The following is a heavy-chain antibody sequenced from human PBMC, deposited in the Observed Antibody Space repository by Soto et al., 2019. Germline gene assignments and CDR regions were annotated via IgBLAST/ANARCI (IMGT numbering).Heavy chain of an antibody. J-gene: IGHJ3*02. CDR3: AIHDCSGGSCYSDDAFDI. D-gene: IGHD2-15*01. V-gene: IGHV1-69*02. CDR1: GGTFSSYT. CDR2: IIPILGIA. Sequence: GASVKVSCKASGGTFSSYTISWVRQAPGQGLEWMGRIIPILGIANYAQKFQGRVTITADKSTSTAYMELSRLRSDDTAVYYCAIHDCSGGSCYSDDAFDIWGQGTMVTVSS.